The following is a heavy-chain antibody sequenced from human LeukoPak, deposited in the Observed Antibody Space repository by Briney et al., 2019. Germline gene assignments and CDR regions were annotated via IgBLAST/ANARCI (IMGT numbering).Heavy chain of an antibody. CDR2: IWYDGSNK. CDR3: ARVPELYYFDY. V-gene: IGHV3-30*19. J-gene: IGHJ4*02. Sequence: PGRSLRLSCAASGFTFSSYGMHWVRQAPGKGLEWVAVIWYDGSNKYYADSVKGRFTISRDNSKNTLYLQMNSLRAEDTAVYYCARVPELYYFDYWGQGTLVTVSS. CDR1: GFTFSSYG. D-gene: IGHD1-14*01.